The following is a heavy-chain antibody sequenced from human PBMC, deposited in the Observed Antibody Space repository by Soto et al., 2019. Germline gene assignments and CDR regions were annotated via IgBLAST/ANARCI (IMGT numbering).Heavy chain of an antibody. J-gene: IGHJ4*02. CDR1: GYPFTSYG. V-gene: IGHV1-18*01. CDR2: ISAYNGKT. D-gene: IGHD6-19*01. CDR3: ARDRLIAVTGLLPY. Sequence: QVQLVQSGAEVKKPGASVKVSCKTSGYPFTSYGINWVRQAPGQGPEWMGWISAYNGKTSYTQKFQGRVTMTTDTSTXTXXXELXSLRSDDTAVYYCARDRLIAVTGLLPYWGQGTLVTVSS.